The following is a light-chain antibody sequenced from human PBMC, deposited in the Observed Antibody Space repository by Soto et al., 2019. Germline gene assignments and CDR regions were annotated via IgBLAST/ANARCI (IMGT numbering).Light chain of an antibody. CDR1: SGTIASNS. CDR2: EDN. Sequence: FMLTQPHSLSESPGKTVTISCTRSSGTIASNSVQWYQQRPGSAPTTVIYEDNQRPSGVPDRFSGSIDSSSNSASLTISGLKTEDEADYYCQSYDSSNHKVFGGGTKVTVL. J-gene: IGLJ3*02. CDR3: QSYDSSNHKV. V-gene: IGLV6-57*04.